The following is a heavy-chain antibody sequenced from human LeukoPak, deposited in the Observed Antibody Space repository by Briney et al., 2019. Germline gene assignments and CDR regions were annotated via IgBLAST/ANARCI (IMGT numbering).Heavy chain of an antibody. Sequence: PGGSLXLSCVASGFTFSSNWMSWVRQAPGKGLEWVADIKQDGSEKNYVDSVKGRFIISRDNAKNSLYLQMNSLRAEDTAVYYCARDIGAGNFWSGPLEYWGQGTLVTVSS. D-gene: IGHD3-3*01. CDR1: GFTFSSNW. J-gene: IGHJ4*02. CDR2: IKQDGSEK. CDR3: ARDIGAGNFWSGPLEY. V-gene: IGHV3-7*01.